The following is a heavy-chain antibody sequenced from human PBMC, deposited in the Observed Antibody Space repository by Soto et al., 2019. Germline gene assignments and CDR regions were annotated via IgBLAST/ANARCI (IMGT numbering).Heavy chain of an antibody. V-gene: IGHV4-39*01. Sequence: PSETLSLTCTVSGGSISSGPYSWGWIRQPPGKGLERIGTFYYSGSTNYNPSLESRVTISVDTSKNQFSLKVSSVTAADTAVYYCARLGGYCSSTSCYGYYGMDVWGQGTTVTAP. D-gene: IGHD2-2*01. CDR1: GGSISSGPYS. CDR3: ARLGGYCSSTSCYGYYGMDV. J-gene: IGHJ6*02. CDR2: FYYSGST.